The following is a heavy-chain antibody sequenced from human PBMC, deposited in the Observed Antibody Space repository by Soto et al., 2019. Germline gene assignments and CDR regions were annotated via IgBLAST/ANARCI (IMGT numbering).Heavy chain of an antibody. CDR1: GGSFSGYY. Sequence: PSETLSLTCAVYGGSFSGYYWSWIRQPPGMGLEWIGEINHSGSPNYNPSLKSRVTISVDTSKNQFSLKLSSVTAADTAVYYCARTRGVLDYWGQGTLVTVSS. D-gene: IGHD2-8*01. J-gene: IGHJ4*02. V-gene: IGHV4-34*01. CDR3: ARTRGVLDY. CDR2: INHSGSP.